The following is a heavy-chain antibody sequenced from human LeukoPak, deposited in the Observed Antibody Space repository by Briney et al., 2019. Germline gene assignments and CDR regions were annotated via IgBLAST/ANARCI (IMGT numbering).Heavy chain of an antibody. D-gene: IGHD2-2*01. CDR1: GGSISSSSYY. V-gene: IGHV4-61*01. Sequence: SETLSLTCTVSGGSISSSSYYWSWIRQPPGKGLEWIGYIYYSGVTNYNPSLKSRVTISVDTSKNQFSLKLSSVTAADTAVYYCARGGPGWFDPWGQGTLVTVSS. CDR2: IYYSGVT. J-gene: IGHJ5*02. CDR3: ARGGPGWFDP.